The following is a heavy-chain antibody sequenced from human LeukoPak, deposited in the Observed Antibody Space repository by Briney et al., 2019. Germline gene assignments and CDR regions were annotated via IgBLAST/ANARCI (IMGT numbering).Heavy chain of an antibody. CDR2: ISYDGSNK. CDR3: ARDLTGTDYFDY. V-gene: IGHV3-30*04. D-gene: IGHD1-7*01. Sequence: PGRSLRLSCAASGFTFSSYAMHWVRQAPGKGLEWVAVISYDGSNKYYADSVKGRFTISRDNSKNTLYLQMNSLRAEDTAVYYCARDLTGTDYFDYWGQGTLVTVSS. CDR1: GFTFSSYA. J-gene: IGHJ4*02.